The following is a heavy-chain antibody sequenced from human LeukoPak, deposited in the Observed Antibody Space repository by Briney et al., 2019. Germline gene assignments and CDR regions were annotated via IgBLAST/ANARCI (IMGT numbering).Heavy chain of an antibody. J-gene: IGHJ4*02. CDR2: IKQDGSQE. CDR1: AFTFSSYW. Sequence: GGSLRLSCAASAFTFSSYWMSWVRQAPGKGREWVAHIKQDGSQEQYVGSVKGRFTISRDNAKNSLYLQMNGLRADDTAVYYCARGQTTFEFWGQGALVTVSS. CDR3: ARGQTTFEF. V-gene: IGHV3-7*01. D-gene: IGHD2/OR15-2a*01.